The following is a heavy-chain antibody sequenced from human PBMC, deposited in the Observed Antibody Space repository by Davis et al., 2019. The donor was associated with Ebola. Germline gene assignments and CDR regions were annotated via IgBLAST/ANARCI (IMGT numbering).Heavy chain of an antibody. V-gene: IGHV1-8*01. Sequence: ASVKVSCKASGYTFTSYDINWVRQATGQGLEWMGWMNPNSGNTGYAQKFQGRVTMTRNTSISTAYMELSSLRSEDTAVYYCARGFVVVPAAIRWYFDLWGRGTLVTVSS. CDR2: MNPNSGNT. J-gene: IGHJ2*01. CDR1: GYTFTSYD. D-gene: IGHD2-2*01. CDR3: ARGFVVVPAAIRWYFDL.